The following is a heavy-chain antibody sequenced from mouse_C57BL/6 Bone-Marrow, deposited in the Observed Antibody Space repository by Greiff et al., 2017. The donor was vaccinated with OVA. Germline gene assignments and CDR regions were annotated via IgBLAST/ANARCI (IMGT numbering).Heavy chain of an antibody. CDR2: ISDGGSYT. J-gene: IGHJ2*01. Sequence: EVQVVESGGGLVKPGGSLKLSCAASGFTFSSYAMSWVRQTPGKRLEWVATISDGGSYTYYPDNVKGRFTISRDNAKNHLYLQMSHLKSEDTAMYYCARGGTWGYFDYWGQGTTLTVSS. CDR1: GFTFSSYA. V-gene: IGHV5-4*01. CDR3: ARGGTWGYFDY. D-gene: IGHD3-3*01.